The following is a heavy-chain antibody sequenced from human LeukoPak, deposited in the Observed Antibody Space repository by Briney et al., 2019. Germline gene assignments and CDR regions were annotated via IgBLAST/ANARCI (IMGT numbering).Heavy chain of an antibody. V-gene: IGHV4-38-2*02. D-gene: IGHD6-19*01. CDR1: GYSISSGYY. CDR2: IYHSGST. CDR3: ARDRESWLVPSLFDY. Sequence: SETLSLTCAVSGYSISSGYYWGWIRPPPGKGLEWIGSIYHSGSTYYNPSLKSRVTISVDTSKNQFSLKLSSVTAADTAVYYCARDRESWLVPSLFDYWGQGTLVTVSS. J-gene: IGHJ4*02.